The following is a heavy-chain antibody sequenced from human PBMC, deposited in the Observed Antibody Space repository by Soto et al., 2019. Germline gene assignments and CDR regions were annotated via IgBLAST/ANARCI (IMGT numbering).Heavy chain of an antibody. V-gene: IGHV3-21*01. CDR2: ISGRSSYI. D-gene: IGHD3-3*02. CDR1: GFTFGTYS. J-gene: IGHJ5*02. Sequence: GGSLRLSCAASGFTFGTYSMNWVRQAPGKGLEWVSSISGRSSYIMYADSVKGRFTISRDNAKNSLYLQMNSLRAEDTAVYFCAGDKEYLLANWFDPWGQGTLVTVSS. CDR3: AGDKEYLLANWFDP.